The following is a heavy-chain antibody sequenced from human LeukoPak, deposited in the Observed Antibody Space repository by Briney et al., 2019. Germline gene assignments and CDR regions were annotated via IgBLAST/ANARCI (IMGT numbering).Heavy chain of an antibody. CDR1: GFTFSSYS. J-gene: IGHJ1*01. D-gene: IGHD2-21*02. CDR3: TSWGDTTAEYFQR. V-gene: IGHV3-7*01. Sequence: GGSLRLSCAASGFTFSSYSMNWVRQAPGKGLEWVAHIKPDGRDTYYVDSVKGRFTISRDNAQNSMYLQMNSLRVEDTAVYYCTSWGDTTAEYFQRWGQGTLVTVSS. CDR2: IKPDGRDT.